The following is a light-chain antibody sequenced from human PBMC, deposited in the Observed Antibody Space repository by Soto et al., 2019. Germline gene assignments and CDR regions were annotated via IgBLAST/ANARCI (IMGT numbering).Light chain of an antibody. V-gene: IGKV3-11*01. CDR2: DAS. CDR3: QQRSNWPPIN. CDR1: QSVSSSS. Sequence: EIVLTHSPGTLSLSPGERATLSFRSSQSVSSSSLVWYQQKPGQAPRLLIYDASNRATGIPARFSGSGSGTDFTLTIGSLEPEDFAVYYCQQRSNWPPINFGQGTRLEIK. J-gene: IGKJ5*01.